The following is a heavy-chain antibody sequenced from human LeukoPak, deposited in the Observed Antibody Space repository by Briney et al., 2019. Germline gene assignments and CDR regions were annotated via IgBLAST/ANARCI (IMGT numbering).Heavy chain of an antibody. CDR2: ISSSGSTI. CDR3: ARDGYGDYYFDY. V-gene: IGHV3-48*03. CDR1: VFTVSSYE. Sequence: GGSLRLSCAASVFTVSSYEMNWVRQAPGKGLEWVSYISSSGSTIYYADSVKGRFTISRDNAKNSLYLQMNSLRAEDTAVYYCARDGYGDYYFDYWGQETLVTVSS. D-gene: IGHD4-17*01. J-gene: IGHJ4*02.